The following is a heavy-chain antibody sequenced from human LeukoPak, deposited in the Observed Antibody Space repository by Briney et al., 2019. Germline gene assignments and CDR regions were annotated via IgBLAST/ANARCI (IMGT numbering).Heavy chain of an antibody. D-gene: IGHD2-2*01. CDR2: IKEDGSDK. V-gene: IGHV3-7*01. CDR1: GFTFRSYW. CDR3: ARDDIVVVPVFYYYYGMDV. Sequence: GESLRLSCAASGFTFRSYWMSWVRQAPGKGLDWVANIKEDGSDKYYVDSVKGRFTISRDNAKNSLYLQMNSLRAEDTAVYYCARDDIVVVPVFYYYYGMDVWGQGTTVTVSS. J-gene: IGHJ6*02.